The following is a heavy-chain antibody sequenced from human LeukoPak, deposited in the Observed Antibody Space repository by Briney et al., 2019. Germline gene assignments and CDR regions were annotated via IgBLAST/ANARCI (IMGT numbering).Heavy chain of an antibody. D-gene: IGHD3-22*01. J-gene: IGHJ4*02. CDR2: IIPILGIA. Sequence: SVKVSCKASGGTFSSYAISWVRQAPGQGLEWMGRIIPILGIADYAQKFQGRVTITADKSTSKAYVELSSLRSEDTAVYYCARDPLYDSSGPLGYWGQGTLVTVSS. V-gene: IGHV1-69*04. CDR1: GGTFSSYA. CDR3: ARDPLYDSSGPLGY.